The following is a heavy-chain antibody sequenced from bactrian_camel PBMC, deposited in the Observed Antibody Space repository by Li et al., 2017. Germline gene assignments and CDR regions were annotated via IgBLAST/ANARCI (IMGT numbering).Heavy chain of an antibody. CDR1: GFTFSTYD. Sequence: VQLVESGGGFVQPGGSLKLSCAASGFTFSTYDMSWVRQAPGKGLEWVSAINSGGGSTYYADSVKGRFTISRDNAKNTLYLQMNSLKTEDTAVYYCATGCTQIRRGAIRPERYTNWGQGTQVTVS. J-gene: IGHJ4*01. V-gene: IGHV3S40*01. D-gene: IGHD5*01. CDR3: ATGCTQIRRGAIRPERYTN. CDR2: INSGGGST.